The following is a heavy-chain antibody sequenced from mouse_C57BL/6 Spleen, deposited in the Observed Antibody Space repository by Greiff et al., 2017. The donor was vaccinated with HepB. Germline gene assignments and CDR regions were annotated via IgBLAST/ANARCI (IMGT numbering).Heavy chain of an antibody. CDR1: GYTFTDYY. CDR2: IYPGSGNT. D-gene: IGHD4-1*01. Sequence: QVQLQQSGAELVRPGASVKLSCKASGYTFTDYYINWVKQRPGQGLEWIARIYPGSGNTYYNEKFKGKATLTAEKSSSSAYMQISRLTSEDSAVYVCAGSWDGGFADWGQGTLVTVSA. J-gene: IGHJ3*01. CDR3: AGSWDGGFAD. V-gene: IGHV1-76*01.